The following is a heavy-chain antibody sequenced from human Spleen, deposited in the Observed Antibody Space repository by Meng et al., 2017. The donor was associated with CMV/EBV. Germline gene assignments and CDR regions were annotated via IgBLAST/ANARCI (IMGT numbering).Heavy chain of an antibody. Sequence: ASVKVSCKASGYTFTGYYVHWIRQAPGQGLEWMGWINPNTAGTNSAQKFQGRVTMTRDTSITTAYMELSRLRSDDTAGYYCARGSTIFGVVPSDYWGQGTLVTVSS. CDR1: GYTFTGYY. J-gene: IGHJ4*02. CDR3: ARGSTIFGVVPSDY. D-gene: IGHD3-3*01. V-gene: IGHV1-2*02. CDR2: INPNTAGT.